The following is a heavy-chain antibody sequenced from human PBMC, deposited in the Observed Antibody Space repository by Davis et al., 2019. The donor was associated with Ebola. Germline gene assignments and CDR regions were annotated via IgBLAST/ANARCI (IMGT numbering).Heavy chain of an antibody. CDR3: ATDRYSSGWYNAFDI. J-gene: IGHJ3*02. CDR2: ISAYNGNT. V-gene: IGHV1-18*01. D-gene: IGHD6-19*01. CDR1: GYTFTSYG. Sequence: ASVKVSCKASGYTFTSYGISWVRQAPGQGLEWMGWISAYNGNTNYAQKFQGRVTMTEDTSTDTAYMELSSLRSEDTAVYYCATDRYSSGWYNAFDIWGQGTMVTVSS.